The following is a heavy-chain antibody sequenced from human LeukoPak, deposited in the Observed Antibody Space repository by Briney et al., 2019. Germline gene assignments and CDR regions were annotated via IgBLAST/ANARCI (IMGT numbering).Heavy chain of an antibody. J-gene: IGHJ4*02. D-gene: IGHD6-25*01. CDR3: ARAGGVKTAALDLDY. CDR1: GGSISSYC. CDR2: IYYSGST. V-gene: IGHV4-59*01. Sequence: PSETLSLTCTVSGGSISSYCWSWIRQPPGKGLEWIGYIYYSGSTNHNPSLKSRVTISRDTSKNQFSLKLTSVTTADTAVYYCARAGGVKTAALDLDYWGQGTLVTVSS.